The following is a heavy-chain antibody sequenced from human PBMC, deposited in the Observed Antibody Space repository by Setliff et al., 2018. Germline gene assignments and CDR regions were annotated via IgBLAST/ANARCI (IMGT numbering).Heavy chain of an antibody. V-gene: IGHV1-8*02. Sequence: ASVKVSCKASGYTFTGYYMHWVRQAPGQGLEWMGWINPNSGNTGYAQKFHGRVTMTRNTSISTAYMELNSLRSEDTAVYFCARAPAYVGNLMVVVTTEGYYFDSWGQGTLVTVSS. D-gene: IGHD3-22*01. J-gene: IGHJ4*02. CDR1: GYTFTGYY. CDR3: ARAPAYVGNLMVVVTTEGYYFDS. CDR2: INPNSGNT.